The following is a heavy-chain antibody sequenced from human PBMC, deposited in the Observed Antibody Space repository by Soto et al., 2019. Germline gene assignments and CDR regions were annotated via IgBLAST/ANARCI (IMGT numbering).Heavy chain of an antibody. CDR2: VHYSGNT. V-gene: IGHV4-30-4*01. J-gene: IGHJ4*02. CDR3: AREIMAAADD. Sequence: SETLSLTCTVSGGSIRSGDYYWSWIRQTPERGLEWCGYVHYSGNTFYNPSLKSRATISLDTSRNQFSLNLSSVTAADSAVYYCAREIMAAADDWGQGTLVTVSS. D-gene: IGHD2-15*01. CDR1: GGSIRSGDYY.